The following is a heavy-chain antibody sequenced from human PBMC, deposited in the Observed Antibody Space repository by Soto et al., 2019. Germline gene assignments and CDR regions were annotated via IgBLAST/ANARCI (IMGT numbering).Heavy chain of an antibody. CDR3: ARSASYYGIDV. CDR2: ISYEGSNQ. J-gene: IGHJ6*02. V-gene: IGHV3-30*04. CDR1: GFTLRSYA. Sequence: QVQLVESGGGVVQPGRSLRLSCAASGFTLRSYAMHWVRQAPGKGLEWVAGISYEGSNQYYADSVKGRFTLTRDNSKKTVDLQMNSLRADDTAVYYCARSASYYGIDVWGQGTTVTVSS.